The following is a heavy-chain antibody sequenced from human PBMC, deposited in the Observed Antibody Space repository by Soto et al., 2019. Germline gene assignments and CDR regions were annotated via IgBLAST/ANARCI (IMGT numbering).Heavy chain of an antibody. Sequence: GGSLRLSCAASGFTFSSYGMHWVRQAPGKGLEWVAVIWYDGSNKYYADSVKGRFTISRDNSKNTLYLQMNSLRAEDTAVYYCARDNDIVVVVAPATYYGMDVWGQGTTVTVSS. CDR3: ARDNDIVVVVAPATYYGMDV. V-gene: IGHV3-33*01. D-gene: IGHD2-15*01. CDR1: GFTFSSYG. CDR2: IWYDGSNK. J-gene: IGHJ6*02.